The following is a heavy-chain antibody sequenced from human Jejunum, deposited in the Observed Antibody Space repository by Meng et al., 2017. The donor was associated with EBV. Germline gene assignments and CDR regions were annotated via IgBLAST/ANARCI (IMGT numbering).Heavy chain of an antibody. Sequence: GQLQESGPGLVKPSGTLSLTCAVSGDSTSSSHWWSWVRQPPGKGLEWIGEMHPGGSTNYNPSLKSRVTISVDNSKNQFSLKLTSVTAADTAVYYCAKSNDYSLNSWGQGTLVTVSS. D-gene: IGHD4-11*01. V-gene: IGHV4-4*02. J-gene: IGHJ4*02. CDR3: AKSNDYSLNS. CDR2: MHPGGST. CDR1: GDSTSSSHW.